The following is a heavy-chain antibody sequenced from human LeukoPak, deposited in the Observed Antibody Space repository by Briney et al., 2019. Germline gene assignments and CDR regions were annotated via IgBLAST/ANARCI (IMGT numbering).Heavy chain of an antibody. Sequence: GGSLRLSCAASGFTFSSYEMNWVRQAPGKGLEWVSYISSSGSTIYYADSVKGRFTISRDNAKNSLYLQMNSLRAEDTAVYYCARAGQQLLCDWGQGTLVTVSS. CDR3: ARAGQQLLCD. D-gene: IGHD6-13*01. CDR2: ISSSGSTI. J-gene: IGHJ4*02. V-gene: IGHV3-48*03. CDR1: GFTFSSYE.